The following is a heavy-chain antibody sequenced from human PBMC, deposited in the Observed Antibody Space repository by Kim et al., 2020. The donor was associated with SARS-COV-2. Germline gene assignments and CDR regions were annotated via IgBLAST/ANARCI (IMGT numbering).Heavy chain of an antibody. V-gene: IGHV3-48*02. Sequence: GGSLRLSCAASGFTFITYNMNWVRQAPGKGLEWVSYISSSSTTIYYADSVKGRFTISRDNAKNSLYLQMNSLRDEDTAVYYCARGLWMEAPYYFDFWGQGTLVTVSS. CDR2: ISSSSTTI. CDR1: GFTFITYN. J-gene: IGHJ4*02. D-gene: IGHD3-10*01. CDR3: ARGLWMEAPYYFDF.